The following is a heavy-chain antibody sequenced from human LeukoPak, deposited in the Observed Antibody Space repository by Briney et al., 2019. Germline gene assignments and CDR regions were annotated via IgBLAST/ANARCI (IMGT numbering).Heavy chain of an antibody. Sequence: GGSLRLSCAASGFTFSTYWMHWVRQAPGKGLVWVSRINRDASSIAYADSVQGRFTISRDNAKNSLYLQMNSLRAEDTAVYYCARGILTGYRTYYFDYWGQGTLVTVSS. D-gene: IGHD3-9*01. J-gene: IGHJ4*02. CDR3: ARGILTGYRTYYFDY. CDR2: INRDASSI. CDR1: GFTFSTYW. V-gene: IGHV3-74*01.